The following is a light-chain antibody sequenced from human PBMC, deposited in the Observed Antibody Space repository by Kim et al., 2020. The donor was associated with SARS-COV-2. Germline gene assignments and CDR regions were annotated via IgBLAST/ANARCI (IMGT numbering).Light chain of an antibody. Sequence: DIQMTQSPSPLSASVGDRVTITCRASQSISSWLAWYQQKPGKAPKLLIYQASRLESGVPSRFSGRGSGTEFTLTISSLQPDDFATYYCHQYNSYPLTFGGGTKVDIK. J-gene: IGKJ4*01. CDR3: HQYNSYPLT. CDR2: QAS. V-gene: IGKV1-5*03. CDR1: QSISSW.